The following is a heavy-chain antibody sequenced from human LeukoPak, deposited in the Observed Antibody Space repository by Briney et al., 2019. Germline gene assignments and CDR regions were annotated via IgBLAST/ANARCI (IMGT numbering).Heavy chain of an antibody. D-gene: IGHD1-26*01. CDR1: GFTFSSYW. CDR3: ARCSGSYVFGFEDY. Sequence: GGSLRLSCAASGFTFSSYWMSWVRQAPGKGLEWVANIKQDGSEKYYVDSVKGRFTISRDNAKNSLYLQMNSLRAEDTAVYYCARCSGSYVFGFEDYWGQGTLVTVSS. J-gene: IGHJ4*02. CDR2: IKQDGSEK. V-gene: IGHV3-7*01.